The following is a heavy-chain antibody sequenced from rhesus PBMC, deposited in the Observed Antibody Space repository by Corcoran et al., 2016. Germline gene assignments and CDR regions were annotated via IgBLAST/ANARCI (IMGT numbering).Heavy chain of an antibody. J-gene: IGHJ4*01. CDR3: ARYNWNYGYFDY. Sequence: QVTLKESGPALVKPTQTLTLTCTFSGFSLTTSGMGVGWIRQPPVKALEWLALIYWDDDKRYSPSLKSRLTISKDASKNQVVLTMTNMDPVDTATYYCARYNWNYGYFDYWRQGVLVTVSS. D-gene: IGHD1-26*01. V-gene: IGHV2-174*01. CDR1: GFSLTTSGMG. CDR2: IYWDDDK.